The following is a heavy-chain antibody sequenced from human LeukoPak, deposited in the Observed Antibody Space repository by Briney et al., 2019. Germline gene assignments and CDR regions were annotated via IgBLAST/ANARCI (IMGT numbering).Heavy chain of an antibody. V-gene: IGHV4-34*01. CDR3: TKTSPGVPLDV. CDR2: IGHSGRT. Sequence: KSSETLSLTCAVSGVSFTGYYWSWIRQPPGKGPEWIGEIGHSGRTSYNPSLMSRVTISLDTSKNQFSLKLNFVTAANTAVYYCTKTSPGVPLDVWGQGALITVSS. CDR1: GVSFTGYY. J-gene: IGHJ4*02. D-gene: IGHD7-27*01.